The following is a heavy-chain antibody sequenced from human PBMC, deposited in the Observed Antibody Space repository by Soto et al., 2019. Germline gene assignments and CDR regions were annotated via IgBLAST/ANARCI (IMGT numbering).Heavy chain of an antibody. CDR1: GGSISSYY. V-gene: IGHV4-59*01. CDR2: IYYSGST. CDR3: ARGTTMVRGVIMGVLDY. J-gene: IGHJ4*02. Sequence: PSETLSLTCTVSGGSISSYYWSWIRQPPGKGLEWIGYIYYSGSTNYNPSLKSRVTISVDTSKSQFSLKLSSVTAADTAVYYCARGTTMVRGVIMGVLDYWGQGTLVTVSS. D-gene: IGHD3-10*01.